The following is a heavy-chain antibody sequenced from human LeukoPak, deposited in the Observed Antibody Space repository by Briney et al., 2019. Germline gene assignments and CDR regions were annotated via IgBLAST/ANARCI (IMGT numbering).Heavy chain of an antibody. V-gene: IGHV3-30*02. CDR2: IWYYGSII. J-gene: IGHJ3*01. CDR3: AKGSYREDL. CDR1: GFMFSNYG. Sequence: GGSLRLSCVVSGFMFSNYGMHWVRQAPGKGLEWVAFIWYYGSIIYYGDSVRGRFTISRDDSKNTLYLQMNSLRPEDTAIYYCAKGSYREDLWGQGTMVTVSP. D-gene: IGHD4-11*01.